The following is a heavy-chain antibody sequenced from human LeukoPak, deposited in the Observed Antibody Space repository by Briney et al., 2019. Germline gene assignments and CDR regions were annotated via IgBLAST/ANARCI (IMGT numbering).Heavy chain of an antibody. J-gene: IGHJ4*02. Sequence: SETLSLTCAVPGYSISSGYYWGWIRQPPGKGLEWIGSIYHSGSTYYNPSLKSRVTISVDTSKNQFSLKLSSVTAADTAVYYCARRTYCSSTSCYTFDYWGQGTLVTVSS. D-gene: IGHD2-2*02. CDR2: IYHSGST. V-gene: IGHV4-38-2*01. CDR3: ARRTYCSSTSCYTFDY. CDR1: GYSISSGYY.